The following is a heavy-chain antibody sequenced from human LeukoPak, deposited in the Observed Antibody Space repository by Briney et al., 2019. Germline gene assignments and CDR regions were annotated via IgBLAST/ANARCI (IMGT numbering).Heavy chain of an antibody. CDR1: GGTFSSYA. CDR2: IIPIFGIA. V-gene: IGHV1-69*13. Sequence: SVKVSCKASGGTFSSYAISWVRQAPGQGLEWMGGIIPIFGIADYAQKFQGRVTITADESTSTAYMELSSLRSEDTAVYYCARDRGAAANNWFDPWGQGTLVTVSS. J-gene: IGHJ5*02. CDR3: ARDRGAAANNWFDP. D-gene: IGHD2-2*01.